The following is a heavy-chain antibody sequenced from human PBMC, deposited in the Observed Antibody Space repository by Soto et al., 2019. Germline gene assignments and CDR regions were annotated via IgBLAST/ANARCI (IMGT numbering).Heavy chain of an antibody. Sequence: TLTLISTIHSFPVPSTRFSWAASCEFPGEGLEWIGTIYSSENTYYNPSLLSRVTISVDTSKNEFSLRLSSVTAADTAVYYCARRNGYCISTNCHGYYGMDVWGQGTTVS. J-gene: IGHJ6*02. D-gene: IGHD2-2*03. CDR1: SFPVPSTRFS. CDR2: IYSSENT. CDR3: ARRNGYCISTNCHGYYGMDV. V-gene: IGHV4-39*01.